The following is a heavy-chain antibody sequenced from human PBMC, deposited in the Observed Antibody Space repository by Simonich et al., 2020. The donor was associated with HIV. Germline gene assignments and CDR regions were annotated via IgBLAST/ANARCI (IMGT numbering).Heavy chain of an antibody. D-gene: IGHD2-15*01. CDR2: INHSGST. CDR3: ARLTVGGLGEYFQH. CDR1: GGSFSGYY. Sequence: QVQLQQWGAGLLKPSETLSLTCAVYGGSFSGYYWSWIRQPPGKGLEWIGEINHSGSTKYNPSHKSRVTISVDTSKNQFSLKLSSVTAADTAVYYCARLTVGGLGEYFQHWGQGTLVTVSS. J-gene: IGHJ1*01. V-gene: IGHV4-34*01.